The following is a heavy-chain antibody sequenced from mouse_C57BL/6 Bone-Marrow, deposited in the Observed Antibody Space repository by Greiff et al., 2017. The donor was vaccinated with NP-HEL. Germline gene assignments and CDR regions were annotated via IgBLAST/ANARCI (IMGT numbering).Heavy chain of an antibody. D-gene: IGHD2-5*01. CDR1: GFTFSSYT. Sequence: EVHLVESGGGLVKPGGSLKLSCAASGFTFSSYTMSWVRPTPEKRLEWVATISGGGGNTYYPASVKGRFTISRDNAKNTLYLQMSSLRSEDTALYYCATSYCSNSHWYFDVWGTGTTVTVSS. CDR2: ISGGGGNT. J-gene: IGHJ1*03. V-gene: IGHV5-9*01. CDR3: ATSYCSNSHWYFDV.